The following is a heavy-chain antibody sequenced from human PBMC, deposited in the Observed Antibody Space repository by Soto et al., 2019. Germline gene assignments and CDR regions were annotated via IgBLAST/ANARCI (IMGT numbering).Heavy chain of an antibody. CDR1: GFTFSSYA. CDR3: ARDGGDY. D-gene: IGHD3-16*01. J-gene: IGHJ4*02. CDR2: MSYDGSNK. Sequence: QVPLVESGGGVVQPGRSLRLSCAASGFTFSSYAMHWVRRAPGKGLEWMAVMSYDGSNKYYADSVKGRFTISSDNSKNTLYLQRDSLRPEDTSLYYCARDGGDYWGQGTLVVVSS. V-gene: IGHV3-30-3*01.